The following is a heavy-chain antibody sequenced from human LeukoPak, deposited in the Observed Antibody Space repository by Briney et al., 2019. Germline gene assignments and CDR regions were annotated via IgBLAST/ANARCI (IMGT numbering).Heavy chain of an antibody. CDR1: GYTFTSYY. CDR3: ARERITMVRGTQYNWFDP. Sequence: ASVKLSCKASGYTFTSYYMHWVRQAPGHGLEWMGIINPSGGSTSYAQKFQGRVTMTRDTSTSTVYMELSSLRSEDTAVYYCARERITMVRGTQYNWFDPWGQGTLVTVSS. D-gene: IGHD3-10*01. J-gene: IGHJ5*02. V-gene: IGHV1-46*01. CDR2: INPSGGST.